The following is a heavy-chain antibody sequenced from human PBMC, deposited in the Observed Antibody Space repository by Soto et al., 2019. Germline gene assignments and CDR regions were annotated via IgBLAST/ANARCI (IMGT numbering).Heavy chain of an antibody. J-gene: IGHJ4*02. D-gene: IGHD3-16*01. CDR2: ILAGGST. CDR3: ARGTWGISWPNFFDY. Sequence: EVQLVESGGGLIQPGGSLRLSCTAPGFCVTSNYMSWVRQAPGKGLEWVSLILAGGSTSYADSVKGRFTVSRDNSNNTLFLQLNSLRVEDTAVYYCARGTWGISWPNFFDYWGQGVLVTVSS. V-gene: IGHV3-53*01. CDR1: GFCVTSNY.